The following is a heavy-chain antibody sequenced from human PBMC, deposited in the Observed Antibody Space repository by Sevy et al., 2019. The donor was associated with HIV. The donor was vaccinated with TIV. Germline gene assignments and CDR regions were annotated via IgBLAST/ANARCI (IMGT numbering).Heavy chain of an antibody. V-gene: IGHV4-59*08. Sequence: SETLSLTCTVSGGSITSLYWNWIRQPPRKGLEWIANIYYNDHINYNPSLKSRVTLSLDTSKNQFSLRLSSVTAVDTAMYYCAGENAWGRGYSWGQGTLVTVSS. CDR2: IYYNDHI. D-gene: IGHD1-26*01. J-gene: IGHJ4*02. CDR3: AGENAWGRGYS. CDR1: GGSITSLY.